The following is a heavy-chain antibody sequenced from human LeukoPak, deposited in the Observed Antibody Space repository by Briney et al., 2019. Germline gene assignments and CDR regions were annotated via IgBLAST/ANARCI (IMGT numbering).Heavy chain of an antibody. CDR1: GGSIRSSDYY. V-gene: IGHV4-39*01. Sequence: SETLSLTCTVSGGSIRSSDYYWGWIRQPPGKGLEWIGSLFYSGSTYYNPSLKSRVTISADTSKNQFSLKLRSVTAADTAVYYCARPSYDGSGAYAFDIWGQGTLVTVSS. J-gene: IGHJ3*02. CDR2: LFYSGST. CDR3: ARPSYDGSGAYAFDI. D-gene: IGHD3-22*01.